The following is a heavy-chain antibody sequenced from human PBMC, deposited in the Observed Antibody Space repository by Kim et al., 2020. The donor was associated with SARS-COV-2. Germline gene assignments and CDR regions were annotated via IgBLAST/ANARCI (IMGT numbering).Heavy chain of an antibody. CDR3: ARDTSSGWYFYRSGHGMDV. CDR1: GYTFTSYY. V-gene: IGHV1-46*01. D-gene: IGHD6-19*01. J-gene: IGHJ6*02. Sequence: ASVKVSCKASGYTFTSYYMHWVRQAPGQGLEWMGIINPSGGSTSYAQKFQGRVTMTRDTSTSTVYMELSSLRSEDTAVYYCARDTSSGWYFYRSGHGMDVWGQGTTVTVSS. CDR2: INPSGGST.